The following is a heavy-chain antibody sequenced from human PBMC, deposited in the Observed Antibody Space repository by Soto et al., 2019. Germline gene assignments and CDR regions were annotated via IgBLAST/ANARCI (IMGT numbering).Heavy chain of an antibody. Sequence: QVQLVQSGAEVKKPGASVKVSCKASGYTFTSYGISWVRQAPGQGLEWMGWISAYNGNTNYAQKLQGRVTMTTDTSTITAYMELRSLRSDDTAVYYCARCLAAVAGASYYGMDVWGQGTTVTVSS. CDR2: ISAYNGNT. CDR3: ARCLAAVAGASYYGMDV. J-gene: IGHJ6*02. V-gene: IGHV1-18*01. D-gene: IGHD6-19*01. CDR1: GYTFTSYG.